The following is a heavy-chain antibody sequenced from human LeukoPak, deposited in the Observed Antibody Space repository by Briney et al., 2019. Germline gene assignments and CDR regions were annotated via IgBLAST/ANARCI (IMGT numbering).Heavy chain of an antibody. D-gene: IGHD3-16*02. CDR3: ARDENGYVWGSFRA. CDR1: GGSISSSSYY. J-gene: IGHJ5*02. Sequence: SETLSLTCTVSGGSISSSSYYWGWIRQPPGKGLEWIGNIYYSGSTYYNPSLESRVTMSLDTSKNQFSLKLSSVTAADTAVYYCARDENGYVWGSFRAWGQGTLITVSS. CDR2: IYYSGST. V-gene: IGHV4-39*07.